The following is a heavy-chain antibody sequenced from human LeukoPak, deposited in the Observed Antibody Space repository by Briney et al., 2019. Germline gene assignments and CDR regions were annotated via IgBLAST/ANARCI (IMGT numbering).Heavy chain of an antibody. J-gene: IGHJ6*03. CDR2: INHSGST. D-gene: IGHD1-7*01. CDR1: GFTFSDYY. V-gene: IGHV4-34*08. CDR3: ATSHNWNYGYYYYYMDV. Sequence: GSLRLSCAASGFTFSDYYWSWIRQPPGKGLEWIGEINHSGSTNYNPSLKSRVTISVDTSKNQFSLKLSSVTAADTAVYYCATSHNWNYGYYYYYMDVWGKGTTVTVSS.